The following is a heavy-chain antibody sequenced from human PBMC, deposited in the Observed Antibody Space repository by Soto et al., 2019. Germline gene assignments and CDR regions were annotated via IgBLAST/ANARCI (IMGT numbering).Heavy chain of an antibody. Sequence: SETLSLTCTVSGVSISSSYWSWIRQSPGTGLEWIGYIYYTGTANYNPSLKRRVTISLDTAKNQFSLNVNSLTTADTAVYFCARGGNRYSNTASGVGGFDFWGQGTLVTVSS. CDR1: GVSISSSY. CDR2: IYYTGTA. D-gene: IGHD5-12*01. CDR3: ARGGNRYSNTASGVGGFDF. J-gene: IGHJ4*02. V-gene: IGHV4-59*01.